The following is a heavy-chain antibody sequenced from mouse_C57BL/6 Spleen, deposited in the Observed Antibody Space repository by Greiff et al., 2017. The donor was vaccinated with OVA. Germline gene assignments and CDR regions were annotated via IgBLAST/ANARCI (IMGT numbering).Heavy chain of an antibody. J-gene: IGHJ2*01. V-gene: IGHV5-6*01. CDR2: ISSGGSYT. CDR1: GFTFSSYG. CDR3: ARQRVDY. Sequence: EVKLVESGGDLVKPGGSLKLSCAASGFTFSSYGMSWVRQTPDKRLEWVATISSGGSYTYYPDSVKGRFTISRDNAKNTLYLQMSSLKSEDTAMYYCARQRVDYWGQGTTLTVSS.